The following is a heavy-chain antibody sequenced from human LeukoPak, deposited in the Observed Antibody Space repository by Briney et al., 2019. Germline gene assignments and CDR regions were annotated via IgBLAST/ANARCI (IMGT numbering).Heavy chain of an antibody. D-gene: IGHD3-10*01. CDR1: GGSFGAYY. J-gene: IGHJ4*02. Sequence: SETLSLTCAVYGGSFGAYYWSWIRQPPGKGLEWIGEINHSGSTNYNPSLKSRVTISVDTSKNQFSLKLSSVTAADTAVYYCARDYHLDYWGQGTLVTVSS. V-gene: IGHV4-34*01. CDR2: INHSGST. CDR3: ARDYHLDY.